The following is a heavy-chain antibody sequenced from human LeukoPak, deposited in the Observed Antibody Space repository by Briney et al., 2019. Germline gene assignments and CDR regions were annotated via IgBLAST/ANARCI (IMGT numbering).Heavy chain of an antibody. V-gene: IGHV3-53*01. Sequence: GGSLRLSCAASGFTVSSTYMSWVRQSPGKGLEWVSAVYKDGKMFYIDSVKGRFAISRDTSKNTVYLQMNNLRAEDTAVYYCASRHCSGGDCYFAGADPFDHWGQGTLVTVSS. CDR2: VYKDGKM. J-gene: IGHJ4*02. CDR3: ASRHCSGGDCYFAGADPFDH. CDR1: GFTVSSTY. D-gene: IGHD2-21*01.